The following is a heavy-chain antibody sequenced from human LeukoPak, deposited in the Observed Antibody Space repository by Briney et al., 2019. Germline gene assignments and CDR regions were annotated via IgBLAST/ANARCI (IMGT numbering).Heavy chain of an antibody. CDR3: AREAYYDSRRDFDY. Sequence: SVKVSCKASGGTFSSYAISWVRQAPGQGLEWMGGIIPIFGTANYAQKFQGRVTITADESTSTAYMELSSLRSEDTAVYYCAREAYYDSRRDFDYWGQGTLVTVSS. D-gene: IGHD3-22*01. J-gene: IGHJ4*02. CDR2: IIPIFGTA. V-gene: IGHV1-69*01. CDR1: GGTFSSYA.